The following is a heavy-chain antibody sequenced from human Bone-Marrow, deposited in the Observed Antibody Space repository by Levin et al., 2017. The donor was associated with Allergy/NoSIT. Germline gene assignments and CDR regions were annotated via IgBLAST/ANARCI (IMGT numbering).Heavy chain of an antibody. CDR2: ISANSAFV. D-gene: IGHD1-26*01. J-gene: IGHJ4*02. Sequence: GGSLRLSCEGSGFSFRSYDMSWVRQAPGKGLEWVATISANSAFVYYADFVKGRFTISRDNSKSTLFLQMTNLRGDDTAMYHCAKEVPTVRHLCYFDHWGQGTLVPVSS. CDR1: GFSFRSYD. CDR3: AKEVPTVRHLCYFDH. V-gene: IGHV3-23*01.